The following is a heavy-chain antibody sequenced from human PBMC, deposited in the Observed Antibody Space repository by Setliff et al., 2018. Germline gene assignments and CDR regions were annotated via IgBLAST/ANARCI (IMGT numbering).Heavy chain of an antibody. D-gene: IGHD5-18*01. CDR2: ISWDGETV. V-gene: IGHV3-9*01. CDR3: ASGHRYGYLFEY. CDR1: GFTFDDYA. Sequence: GGSLRLSCAASGFTFDDYAMHSVRQPPGKGLEWVSGISWDGETVGYGDSVRGRFTISRDNAKNYLHLQMNSLRAEDTAVYYCASGHRYGYLFEYWGQGTLVTVSS. J-gene: IGHJ4*02.